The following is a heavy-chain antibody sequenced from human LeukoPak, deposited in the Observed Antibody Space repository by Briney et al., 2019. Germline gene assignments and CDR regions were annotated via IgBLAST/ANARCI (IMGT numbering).Heavy chain of an antibody. CDR3: ARDSGWYVGYYYYYMDV. CDR2: IIPIFGTA. CDR1: GYTFTSYG. Sequence: SVQVSCKASGYTFTSYGISWVRQAPGQGLDWMGGIIPIFGTANYAQKFQGRVTITADKSTSTAYMELSSLRSEDTAVYYCARDSGWYVGYYYYYMDVWGKGTTVTVSS. D-gene: IGHD6-19*01. J-gene: IGHJ6*03. V-gene: IGHV1-69*06.